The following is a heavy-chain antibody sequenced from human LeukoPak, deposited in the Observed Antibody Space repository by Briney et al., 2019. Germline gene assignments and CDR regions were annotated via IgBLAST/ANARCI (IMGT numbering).Heavy chain of an antibody. CDR3: ALTPYGDYEGAFDI. D-gene: IGHD4-17*01. V-gene: IGHV4-34*01. Sequence: SETLSLTCAVYGGSFSGYYWSWLRQPPGKGLEWIGEINHSGSTNYNPSLKSRVTISVDTSKNQFSLKLSSVPAADTAVYYCALTPYGDYEGAFDIWGQGTMVTVSS. J-gene: IGHJ3*02. CDR2: INHSGST. CDR1: GGSFSGYY.